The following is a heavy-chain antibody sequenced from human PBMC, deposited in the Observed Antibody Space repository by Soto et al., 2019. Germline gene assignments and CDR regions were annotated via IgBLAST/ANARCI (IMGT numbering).Heavy chain of an antibody. CDR3: AREMGPPPPDPTHDAFET. CDR2: IIPIFGTA. J-gene: IGHJ3*02. Sequence: ASVKVSCKASGGTFSSYAISWVRQAPGQGLEWMGGIIPIFGTANYAQKFQGRVTITADESTSTAYMELSSLRSEDTAVYYCAREMGPPPPDPTHDAFETWGQGTMGNGS. CDR1: GGTFSSYA. V-gene: IGHV1-69*13. D-gene: IGHD1-1*01.